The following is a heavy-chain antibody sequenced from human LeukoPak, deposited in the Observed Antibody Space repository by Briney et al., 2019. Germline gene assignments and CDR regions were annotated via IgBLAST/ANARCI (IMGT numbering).Heavy chain of an antibody. Sequence: ASVKVSCKASGYTFTGYYMHWVRQAPGQGLEWMGWINPNSGGTNYAQKFQGRVTMTTDTSTSTAYMELRSLRSDDTAVYYCARVVGATQPYYYYYYYMDVWGKGTTVTVSS. CDR1: GYTFTGYY. CDR3: ARVVGATQPYYYYYYYMDV. J-gene: IGHJ6*03. CDR2: INPNSGGT. D-gene: IGHD1-26*01. V-gene: IGHV1-2*02.